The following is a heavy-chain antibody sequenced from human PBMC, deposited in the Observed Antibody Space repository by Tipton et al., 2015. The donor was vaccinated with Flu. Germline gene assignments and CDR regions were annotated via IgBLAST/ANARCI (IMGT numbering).Heavy chain of an antibody. CDR3: ARDLWNDRRAYYYYGVDV. CDR2: IYYSGTT. V-gene: IGHV4-59*12. CDR1: GASISTYY. Sequence: TLSLTCTVSGASISTYYWTWIRQTPEKGLEWIGSIYYSGTTYYNPSLKSRVTISVDSSKNEFSLTLASLTAADTAVYYCARDLWNDRRAYYYYGVDVWGQGTTVTVSS. D-gene: IGHD1-1*01. J-gene: IGHJ6*02.